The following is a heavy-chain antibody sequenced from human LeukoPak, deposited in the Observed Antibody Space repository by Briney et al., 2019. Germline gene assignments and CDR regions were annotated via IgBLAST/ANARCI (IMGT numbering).Heavy chain of an antibody. D-gene: IGHD3-22*01. J-gene: IGHJ4*02. Sequence: SETLSLTCAVSGGSISSSNSWNWVRQSPGKGLEWIGEIYHSGSTNYNPSLKSRVTISVDKSKNQFSLKLISVTAADTAVYYCARSPSGYYYDYWGQGTLVTVSS. CDR3: ARSPSGYYYDY. V-gene: IGHV4-4*02. CDR1: GGSISSSNS. CDR2: IYHSGST.